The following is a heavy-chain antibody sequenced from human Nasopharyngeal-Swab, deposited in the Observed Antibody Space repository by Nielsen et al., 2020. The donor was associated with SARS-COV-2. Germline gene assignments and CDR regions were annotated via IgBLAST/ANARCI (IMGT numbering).Heavy chain of an antibody. CDR2: INHSGST. V-gene: IGHV4-34*01. CDR3: ASLGITMVRGVSGMDV. Sequence: SETLSSTFAVHGGSFSAYYWSWIRQPPGKGLEWIGEINHSGSTHYNPSLKSRVTTSVDTSKNQFSLKLSSVTAADTAVYYCASLGITMVRGVSGMDVWGQGITVTVSS. CDR1: GGSFSAYY. J-gene: IGHJ6*02. D-gene: IGHD3-10*01.